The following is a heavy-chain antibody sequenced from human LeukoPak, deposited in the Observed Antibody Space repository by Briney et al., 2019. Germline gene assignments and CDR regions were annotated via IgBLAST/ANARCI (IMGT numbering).Heavy chain of an antibody. CDR1: GFILSSYW. D-gene: IGHD2-15*01. CDR2: IKEDGSEK. CDR3: ARGVIARNYYYYMDV. J-gene: IGHJ6*03. V-gene: IGHV3-7*01. Sequence: GGSLRLSCAASGFILSSYWMSWVRQAPGKGLEWVANIKEDGSEKDYVDSVKGRFTISRDNAKNSLYLQMNSLRAEDTAVYYCARGVIARNYYYYMDVWGKGTTVTVSS.